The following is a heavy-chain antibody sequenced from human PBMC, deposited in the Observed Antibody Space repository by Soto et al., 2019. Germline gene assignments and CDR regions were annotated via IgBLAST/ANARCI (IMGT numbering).Heavy chain of an antibody. CDR2: IKEDGSEQ. CDR1: GFTFRSYW. J-gene: IGHJ4*02. Sequence: EVQLVESGGGLVQPGGSLRLSCVGSGFTFRSYWMTWVRQAPGKGLEWVANIKEDGSEQFYVDSVKGRFTISRDNAKNSLVLQMNSLRVEDTAFYYCARDPYGDYFFDSWGQGTLVTVSS. D-gene: IGHD4-17*01. V-gene: IGHV3-7*01. CDR3: ARDPYGDYFFDS.